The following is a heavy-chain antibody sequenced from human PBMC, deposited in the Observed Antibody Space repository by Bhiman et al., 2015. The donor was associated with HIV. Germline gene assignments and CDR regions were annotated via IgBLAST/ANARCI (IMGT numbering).Heavy chain of an antibody. CDR1: GFTFSSYA. J-gene: IGHJ4*02. Sequence: VQLVESGGGLVQPGRSLRLSCAASGFTFSSYAMHWVRQAPGKGLEWVAVISYDGSNKYYADSVKGRFTISRDNSKNTLYLQMNSLRAEDTAVYYCARDDYYDSSGYLVWWGQGTLVTVSS. CDR3: ARDDYYDSSGYLVW. CDR2: ISYDGSNK. V-gene: IGHV3-30-3*01. D-gene: IGHD3-22*01.